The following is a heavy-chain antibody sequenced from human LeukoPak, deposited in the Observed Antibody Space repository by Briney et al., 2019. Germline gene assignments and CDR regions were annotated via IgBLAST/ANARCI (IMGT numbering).Heavy chain of an antibody. CDR1: GGSISSSNW. J-gene: IGHJ4*02. CDR2: IYHSGST. D-gene: IGHD2-15*01. Sequence: SGTLSLTCAVSGGSISSSNWWSWVRQPPGKGLEWIGGIYHSGSTNYNPSLKSRVTISVDKSKNQFSLKLSSVTAADTAVYYCASGYCSGGSCYWHYWGQGTRVTVSS. V-gene: IGHV4-4*02. CDR3: ASGYCSGGSCYWHY.